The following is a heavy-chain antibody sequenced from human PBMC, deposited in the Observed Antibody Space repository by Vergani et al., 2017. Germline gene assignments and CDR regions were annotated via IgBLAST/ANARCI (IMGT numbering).Heavy chain of an antibody. V-gene: IGHV3-15*01. CDR2: IKSKTDGGTT. Sequence: EVQLVESGGGIVKPGGSLRLSCAASGFTFSNAWMSWVRQAPGKGLEWVGRIKSKTDGGTTDYAAPVKGRFTISRDDSKNTLYLQMNSLKTEDTAVYYCTTAPQYYYDSSGYSRPFDYWGQGTLVTVSS. D-gene: IGHD3-22*01. CDR3: TTAPQYYYDSSGYSRPFDY. J-gene: IGHJ4*02. CDR1: GFTFSNAW.